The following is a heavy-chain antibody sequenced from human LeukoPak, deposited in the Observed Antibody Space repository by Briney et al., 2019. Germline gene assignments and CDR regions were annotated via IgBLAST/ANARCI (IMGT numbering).Heavy chain of an antibody. CDR3: ARVRNSGFRYVDS. D-gene: IGHD5-12*01. CDR2: INAGNGNT. J-gene: IGHJ4*02. Sequence: ASVKVSCKASGYTFTSYAMHWVRQAPGQRLEWMGWINAGNGNTKYSQEFQGRVTITRDTSASTAYMELRSLRSDDTAVYYCARVRNSGFRYVDSWGQGTLVTVSS. CDR1: GYTFTSYA. V-gene: IGHV1-3*01.